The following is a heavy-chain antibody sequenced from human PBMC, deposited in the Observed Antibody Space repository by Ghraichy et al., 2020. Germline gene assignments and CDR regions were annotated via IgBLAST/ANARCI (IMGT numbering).Heavy chain of an antibody. D-gene: IGHD2-8*01. CDR2: VDGSGRRT. V-gene: IGHV3-23*01. CDR1: GFTFSSYA. CDR3: ARLGFCTNDNCDWGPSY. Sequence: GGSLRLSCAASGFTFSSYAMYWVRQAPGEGLEWVATVDGSGRRTHYPDSVKGRFTVSRDNSKNTLFLQLNSLRAEDTALYYCARLGFCTNDNCDWGPSYWGQGTLVTVSS. J-gene: IGHJ4*02.